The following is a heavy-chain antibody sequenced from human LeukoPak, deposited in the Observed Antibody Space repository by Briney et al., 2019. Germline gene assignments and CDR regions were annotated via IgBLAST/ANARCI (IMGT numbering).Heavy chain of an antibody. J-gene: IGHJ4*02. CDR3: ARGWYSSGWFTLDY. CDR2: TYYRSKWYN. D-gene: IGHD6-19*01. V-gene: IGHV6-1*01. CDR1: GDSVSSNSAA. Sequence: SQTLSLTCAISGDSVSSNSAAWNWIRQFPSRGLEWLGRTYYRSKWYNDYAVSVKSRITINPDTSKNQFSLQLNSVTPEDTAVYYCARGWYSSGWFTLDYWGQGTLVTVSS.